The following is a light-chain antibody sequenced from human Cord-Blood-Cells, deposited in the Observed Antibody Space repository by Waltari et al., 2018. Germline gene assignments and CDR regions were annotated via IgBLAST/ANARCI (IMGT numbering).Light chain of an antibody. Sequence: QLVLTQSPSASASLGASVKLTCTLSSGHTSYAIAWHQQQPEKGPRYLMKLNREGSHSKGDGIPDRCSGSSSGAERYLAVSSLQSEDEADYYCQTWGTGYWVFGGGTKLTVL. CDR2: LNREGSH. CDR1: SGHTSYA. CDR3: QTWGTGYWV. V-gene: IGLV4-69*01. J-gene: IGLJ3*02.